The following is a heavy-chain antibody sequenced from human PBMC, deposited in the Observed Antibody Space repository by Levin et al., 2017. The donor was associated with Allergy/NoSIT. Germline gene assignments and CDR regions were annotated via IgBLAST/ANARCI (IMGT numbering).Heavy chain of an antibody. V-gene: IGHV3-30*03. CDR3: ASRGSFDH. Sequence: GGSLRLSCAASGLSFSDYRMHWVRQAPDSGLEWVALITSDGSNKFYADSVKGRFIISRDNSRNILYLQLNSLRPEDTAVYYCASRGSFDHWGQGTLVTVSS. J-gene: IGHJ4*02. CDR1: GLSFSDYR. D-gene: IGHD3-10*01. CDR2: ITSDGSNK.